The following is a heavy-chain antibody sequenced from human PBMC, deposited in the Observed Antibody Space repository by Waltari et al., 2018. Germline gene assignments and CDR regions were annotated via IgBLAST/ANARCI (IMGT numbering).Heavy chain of an antibody. CDR1: GFSLSDYR. Sequence: EVQLVEAGGAMVKPGGTRSLSGAASGFSLSDYRRNWVRQAPGRGREWVSSISSNGAYTHYADSVKGRFTISRDNAKNALFLQMNSLRAEDTAMYYCATGGWGFYLGYWGQGTVVTVSS. D-gene: IGHD7-27*01. CDR2: ISSNGAYT. J-gene: IGHJ4*02. V-gene: IGHV3-21*02. CDR3: ATGGWGFYLGY.